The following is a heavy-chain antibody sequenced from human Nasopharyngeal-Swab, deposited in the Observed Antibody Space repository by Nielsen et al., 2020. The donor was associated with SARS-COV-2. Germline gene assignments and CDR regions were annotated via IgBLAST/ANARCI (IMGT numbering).Heavy chain of an antibody. CDR2: IDPSDSYT. Sequence: GGSLRLSCKGSGYSFTSYWISWVRQMPGKGLEWMGRIDPSDSYTNYSPSFQGHVTISADKSISTAYLQWSSLKASDTAMYYCARLVGIGGYYYHYMDVWGKGTTVTVSS. J-gene: IGHJ6*03. D-gene: IGHD2-21*01. V-gene: IGHV5-10-1*01. CDR3: ARLVGIGGYYYHYMDV. CDR1: GYSFTSYW.